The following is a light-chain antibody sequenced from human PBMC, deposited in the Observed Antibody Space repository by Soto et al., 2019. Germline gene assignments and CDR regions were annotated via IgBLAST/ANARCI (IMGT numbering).Light chain of an antibody. CDR3: QHRSNWPLT. CDR1: QIVSSS. Sequence: EIVLTQSPGTLSLSPGERATLSCRASQIVSSSLAWYQQKPGQAPRLLIYDASNRATGIPGRFSGSGSGTDFTLTISSLEPEDFAVYYCQHRSNWPLTFGGGTKVDIK. V-gene: IGKV3-11*01. J-gene: IGKJ4*01. CDR2: DAS.